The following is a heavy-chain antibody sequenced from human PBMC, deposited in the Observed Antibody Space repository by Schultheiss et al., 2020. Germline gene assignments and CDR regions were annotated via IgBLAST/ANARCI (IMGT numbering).Heavy chain of an antibody. J-gene: IGHJ2*01. V-gene: IGHV3-23*01. CDR3: ARRVIGHWYFDL. CDR2: ISGGGDNT. D-gene: IGHD2-21*01. Sequence: GESLKISCAASGFAFSSYAMNWVRQAPGKGLEWVSGISGGGDNTYYADSVQGRFTVSRDNSRNTLYLQMNSLRAEDTAIYYCARRVIGHWYFDLWGRGTLVTVSS. CDR1: GFAFSSYA.